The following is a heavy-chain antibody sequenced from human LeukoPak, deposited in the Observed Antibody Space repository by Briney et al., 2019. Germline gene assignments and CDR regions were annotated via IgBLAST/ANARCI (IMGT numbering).Heavy chain of an antibody. J-gene: IGHJ4*02. D-gene: IGHD2-2*01. V-gene: IGHV3-7*03. CDR3: ARGSTSPLEY. CDR1: GFTFNRYW. CDR2: IKQDGSEK. Sequence: GSLRLSCAASGFTFNRYWMNWVRQAPGKGLEWVANIKQDGSEKYYVDSVKGRFTISRDNAKNSLYLLMNSLRAEDTAVYYCARGSTSPLEYWGQGTLVTVSS.